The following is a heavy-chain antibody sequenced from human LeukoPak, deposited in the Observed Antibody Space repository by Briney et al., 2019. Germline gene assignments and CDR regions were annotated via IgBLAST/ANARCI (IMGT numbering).Heavy chain of an antibody. CDR3: ARATPDYDILTGPFDY. Sequence: GESLKISCKGSGYSFTSYWIGWVRQMPGKGLKWMGIIYPGDSDTRYSPSFQGQVTISADKSISTAYLQWSSLKASDTAMYYCARATPDYDILTGPFDYWGQGTLVTVSS. CDR2: IYPGDSDT. J-gene: IGHJ4*02. V-gene: IGHV5-51*01. CDR1: GYSFTSYW. D-gene: IGHD3-9*01.